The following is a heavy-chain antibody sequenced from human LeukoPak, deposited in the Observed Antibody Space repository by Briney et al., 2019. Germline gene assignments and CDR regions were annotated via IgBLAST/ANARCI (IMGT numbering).Heavy chain of an antibody. J-gene: IGHJ5*02. CDR1: GFTFSSYG. V-gene: IGHV3-23*01. Sequence: GGSLRLSCAASGFTFSSYGMNWVRQAPGKGLEWVSAISGSGGSTYYADSVKGRFTISRDNSKNTLYLQMNSLRAEDTAVYYCARGDSSSWYRGFDWFDPWGQGTLVTVSS. CDR2: ISGSGGST. CDR3: ARGDSSSWYRGFDWFDP. D-gene: IGHD6-13*01.